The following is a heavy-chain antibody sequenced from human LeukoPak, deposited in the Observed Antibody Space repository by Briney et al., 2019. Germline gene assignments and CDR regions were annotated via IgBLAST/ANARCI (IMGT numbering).Heavy chain of an antibody. CDR1: GFTFSSYA. V-gene: IGHV3-23*01. CDR3: ARASSGSYRLDY. CDR2: ISVTGGST. J-gene: IGHJ4*02. Sequence: GGSLRLSCAASGFTFSSYALIWVRQAPGKGLEWVSAISVTGGSTFYADSVGGRLTISRGNSKNTLYLQMSSLRAEDTAVYYCARASSGSYRLDYWGQGTLVTVSS. D-gene: IGHD1-26*01.